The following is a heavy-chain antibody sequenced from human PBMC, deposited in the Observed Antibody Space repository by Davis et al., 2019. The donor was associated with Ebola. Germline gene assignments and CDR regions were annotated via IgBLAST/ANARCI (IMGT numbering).Heavy chain of an antibody. V-gene: IGHV4-34*01. CDR3: ARHYYGSGSYSPQYDP. J-gene: IGHJ5*02. CDR1: GGSFSGYY. D-gene: IGHD3-10*01. Sequence: SETLSLTCAVYGGSFSGYYWSWIRQPPGKGLEWIGSIYYSGSTYYNPSLKSRVTISVDTSKNQFSLNLSSVTAADTAVYYCARHYYGSGSYSPQYDPWGQGTLVTVSS. CDR2: IYYSGST.